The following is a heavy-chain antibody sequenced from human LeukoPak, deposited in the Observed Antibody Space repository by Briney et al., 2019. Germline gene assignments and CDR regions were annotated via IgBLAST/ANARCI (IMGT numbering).Heavy chain of an antibody. Sequence: PSETLSLTCTVSGGSISSYYWNWIRQPPGKGLEWIGYIYYSGSTNYNPSLKSRVTISVDTSKNQFSLKLSSVTAADTAVYYCARADAAAPGYYYYMDVWGKGTTVTISS. J-gene: IGHJ6*03. CDR3: ARADAAAPGYYYYMDV. CDR1: GGSISSYY. V-gene: IGHV4-59*01. D-gene: IGHD6-25*01. CDR2: IYYSGST.